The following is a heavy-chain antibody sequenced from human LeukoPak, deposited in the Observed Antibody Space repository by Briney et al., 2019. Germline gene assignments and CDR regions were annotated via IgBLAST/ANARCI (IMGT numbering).Heavy chain of an antibody. Sequence: PGGSLRLSCAASGFTFDDYAMHWVRQAPGKGLEWVSGISWNSGSIGYADSVKSRFTISRDNAKNSLYLQMNSLRAEDTALYYCAKDDRYYYDSSGYYSGMDVWGQGTTVTVSS. CDR3: AKDDRYYYDSSGYYSGMDV. CDR1: GFTFDDYA. J-gene: IGHJ6*02. D-gene: IGHD3-22*01. V-gene: IGHV3-9*01. CDR2: ISWNSGSI.